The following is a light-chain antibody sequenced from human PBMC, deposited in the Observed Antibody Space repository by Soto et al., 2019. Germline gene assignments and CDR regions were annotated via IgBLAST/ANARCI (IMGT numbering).Light chain of an antibody. V-gene: IGLV2-11*01. Sequence: QSALTQPRSVSGSPGQSVTISCTGSSSTVGGYKYVSWYQQHPGKAPKVIIYDVSKRPSGVPDRFSGSKSGNTASLTISGLQAEDEADYYCCSYAGSYTLVFGGGTQLTVL. CDR3: CSYAGSYTLV. CDR1: SSTVGGYKY. J-gene: IGLJ3*02. CDR2: DVS.